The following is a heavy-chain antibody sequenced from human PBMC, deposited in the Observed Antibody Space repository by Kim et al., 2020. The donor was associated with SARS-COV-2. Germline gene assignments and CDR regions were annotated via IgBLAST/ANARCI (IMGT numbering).Heavy chain of an antibody. Sequence: SETLSLTCSVSGASITSYYWTWIRQSPGKAMEWIGYIHPTGGAFYNPSLKSRVTMPVDKSMNQFSLNLKSVTAADTAVYYCAKIVAGGAPLEYLGQG. V-gene: IGHV4-4*08. J-gene: IGHJ4*02. CDR3: AKIVAGGAPLEY. D-gene: IGHD5-12*01. CDR1: GASITSYY. CDR2: IHPTGGA.